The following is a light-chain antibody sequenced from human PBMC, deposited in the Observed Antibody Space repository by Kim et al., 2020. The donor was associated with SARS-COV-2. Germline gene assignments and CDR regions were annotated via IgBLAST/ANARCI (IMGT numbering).Light chain of an antibody. CDR2: DVS. V-gene: IGLV2-11*01. Sequence: GQSVTISCTGTSSDVGGYNYVSWYQQHPGKAPTLMIYDVSKRPSGVPDRFSGSKSGNAASLTISGLQAEDEADYYCCSYAGSYSVVLGGGSKVTVL. J-gene: IGLJ2*01. CDR3: CSYAGSYSVV. CDR1: SSDVGGYNY.